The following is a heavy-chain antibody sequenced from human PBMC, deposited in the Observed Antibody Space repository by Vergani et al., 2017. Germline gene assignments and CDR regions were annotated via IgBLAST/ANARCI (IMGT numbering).Heavy chain of an antibody. J-gene: IGHJ5*02. CDR1: GFTFSDYY. V-gene: IGHV3-11*05. D-gene: IGHD5-18*01. CDR3: ARRVDTAMEDWFDP. CDR2: ISSSSSYT. Sequence: QVQLVESGGGLVKPGGSLRLSCAASGFTFSDYYMSWIRQAPGKGLEWVSYISSSSSYTNYADSVKGRFTISRDNAKNSLYLQMNSLRAEDTAMYYCARRVDTAMEDWFDPWGQGTLVTVSS.